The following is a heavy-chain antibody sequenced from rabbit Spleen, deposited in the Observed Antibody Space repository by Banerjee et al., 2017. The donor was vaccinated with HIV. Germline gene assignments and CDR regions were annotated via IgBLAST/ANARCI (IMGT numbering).Heavy chain of an antibody. J-gene: IGHJ4*01. Sequence: QQLVESGGGLVKPGASLTLTCKASAFSFSRGYDMCWVRQAPGKGLEWIACIYTGNSKTYYANWAKGRFTVSKASWTTVTLQMTSLTAADTARYFCARDLPDVIGWNFNLWGQGTLVT. CDR2: IYTGNSKT. CDR3: ARDLPDVIGWNFNL. D-gene: IGHD1-1*01. CDR1: AFSFSRGYD. V-gene: IGHV1S40*01.